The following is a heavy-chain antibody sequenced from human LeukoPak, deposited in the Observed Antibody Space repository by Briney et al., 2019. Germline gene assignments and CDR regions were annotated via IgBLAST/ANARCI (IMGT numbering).Heavy chain of an antibody. CDR2: INYRGST. V-gene: IGHV4-59*01. CDR1: GVSISSYY. Sequence: SETLSLTCTVSGVSISSYYWSWIRQPPGKGLEWIGYINYRGSTDYHPSLKSRVTISEDTSKNQFSLKLSSVTAADTAVYYCARGLTSINSWGQGTLVTVSS. CDR3: ARGLTSINS. J-gene: IGHJ4*02.